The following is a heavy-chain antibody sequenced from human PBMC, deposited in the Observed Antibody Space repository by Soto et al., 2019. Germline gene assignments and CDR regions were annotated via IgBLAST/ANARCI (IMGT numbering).Heavy chain of an antibody. J-gene: IGHJ4*02. V-gene: IGHV3-33*01. Sequence: QVQLVESGGGVVQPGRSLRLSCAASGFTFSSYGMHWVRQAPGKGLEWVAVIWYDGSNKYYADSVKGRFTISRDNSKNTLYLQRNSLGGEDTAVYYCARDHETFDYWGQGTLVTVSS. CDR3: ARDHETFDY. CDR1: GFTFSSYG. CDR2: IWYDGSNK.